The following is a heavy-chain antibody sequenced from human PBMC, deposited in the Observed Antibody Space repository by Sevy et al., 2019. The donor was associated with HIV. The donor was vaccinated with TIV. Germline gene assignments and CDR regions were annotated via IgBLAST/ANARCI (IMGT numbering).Heavy chain of an antibody. CDR1: GDSFSSYF. V-gene: IGHV4-4*07. J-gene: IGHJ4*02. CDR3: XXXXXXXXXXGXSKSYYFDY. Sequence: SETLSLTCTVSGDSFSSYFWAWIRQPAGKGLEWIGRINTSGSTNYNPSLKSRVTMSVDTSKSQFSLKVTSLTAADTXXXXXXXXXXXXXXXGXSKSYYFDYWGQGSLVTVSS. D-gene: IGHD3-16*02. CDR2: INTSGST.